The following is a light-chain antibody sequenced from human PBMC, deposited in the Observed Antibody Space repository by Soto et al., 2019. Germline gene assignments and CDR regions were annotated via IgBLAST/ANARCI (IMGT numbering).Light chain of an antibody. Sequence: DIQLTQSPSFLSASVGDRVTITCRASQGINDYLAWYQQKPGKAPKLLIYAASTLQSEVPSRFSGSASGTEFTLTINSLQPEDFATYYCQQFNTYPLTFGGGTKVEVK. CDR2: AAS. CDR1: QGINDY. CDR3: QQFNTYPLT. J-gene: IGKJ4*01. V-gene: IGKV1-9*01.